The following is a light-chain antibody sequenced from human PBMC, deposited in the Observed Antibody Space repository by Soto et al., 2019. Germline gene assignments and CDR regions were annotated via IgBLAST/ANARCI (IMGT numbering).Light chain of an antibody. CDR2: GAS. CDR1: QVVAGTF. CDR3: QQYGESPRT. V-gene: IGKV3-20*01. Sequence: EIVLTQSPDIVSLSPGERATLSCRASQVVAGTFLAWYQQKPGQAPRLLIYGASSRATGIPDRFSGSGSVTDFSLTISRLEPEDVAVYYCQQYGESPRTFGQGTKVDIK. J-gene: IGKJ1*01.